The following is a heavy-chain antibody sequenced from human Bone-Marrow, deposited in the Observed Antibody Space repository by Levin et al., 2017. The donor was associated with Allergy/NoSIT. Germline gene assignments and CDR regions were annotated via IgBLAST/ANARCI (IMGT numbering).Heavy chain of an antibody. D-gene: IGHD1-1*01. Sequence: PSETLSLTCTVSGGSISSAGYHWTWIRQYPGTGLEWIGYISYRGRTYFNPSLKSRLAMSIYTSELHFSLHLTSVSAADTAIYYCARLDGYSFDYWGQGALVTVSS. CDR2: ISYRGRT. V-gene: IGHV4-31*03. CDR3: ARLDGYSFDY. J-gene: IGHJ4*02. CDR1: GGSISSAGYH.